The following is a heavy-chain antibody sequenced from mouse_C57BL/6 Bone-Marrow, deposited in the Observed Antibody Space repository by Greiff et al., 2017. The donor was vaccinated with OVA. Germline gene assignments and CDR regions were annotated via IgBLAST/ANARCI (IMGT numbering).Heavy chain of an antibody. J-gene: IGHJ3*01. V-gene: IGHV1-64*01. CDR1: GYTFTSYW. Sequence: QVQLQQPGAELVKPGASVKLSCKASGYTFTSYWMHWVKQRPGQGLEWIGMIHPNSGSTNYNEKFKSKATLTVDKSSSTAYMQLSSLTSEDSAVDYCARSICYDYDVWFAYWGQGTLVTVSA. CDR3: ARSICYDYDVWFAY. D-gene: IGHD2-4*01. CDR2: IHPNSGST.